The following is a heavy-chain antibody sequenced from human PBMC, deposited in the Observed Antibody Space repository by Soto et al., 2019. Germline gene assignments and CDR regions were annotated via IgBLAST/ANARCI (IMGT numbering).Heavy chain of an antibody. Sequence: QITLKESGPTLVKPTQTLTLTCTFSGFSISTNGVGVGWIRQPPGKALEWLAVIYCDDTKHYSPSLKSRLTITKDTSKNQVVLTMTNVDPVDTATYYCTRKGAGTTSLDHWGQGTLVTVSS. CDR1: GFSISTNGVG. CDR2: IYCDDTK. D-gene: IGHD1-7*01. V-gene: IGHV2-5*02. J-gene: IGHJ4*02. CDR3: TRKGAGTTSLDH.